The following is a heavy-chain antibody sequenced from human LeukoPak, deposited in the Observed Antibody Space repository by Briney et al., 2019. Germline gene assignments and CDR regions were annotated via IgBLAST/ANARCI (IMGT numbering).Heavy chain of an antibody. D-gene: IGHD2-21*02. J-gene: IGHJ3*02. V-gene: IGHV3-7*01. CDR1: GFTFSSYW. CDR3: ARDDGGDFNDAFDI. CDR2: IKQDGSEK. Sequence: GGSLRLSCAASGFTFSSYWMSWVRQAPGKGLEWVANIKQDGSEKYYMHSVKGRFTISRDNAKNSLYLQMNSLRVEDTAVYYCARDDGGDFNDAFDIWGQGTLVTVSS.